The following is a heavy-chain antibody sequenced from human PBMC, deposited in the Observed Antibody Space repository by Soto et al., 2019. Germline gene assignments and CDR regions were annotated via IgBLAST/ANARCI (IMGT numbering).Heavy chain of an antibody. CDR3: ARDYDSSGDY. V-gene: IGHV4-39*01. J-gene: IGHJ4*02. Sequence: QLQLQESGPGLVKPSETLSLTCTVSGGSISTSSYFWGWIRQPPGKGLEWIGSIYYSGSTYYNPSLKSRVTISEDTSKNQFSLKLSSVTAADTAVYYCARDYDSSGDYWGQGTLVTVSS. D-gene: IGHD3-22*01. CDR1: GGSISTSSYF. CDR2: IYYSGST.